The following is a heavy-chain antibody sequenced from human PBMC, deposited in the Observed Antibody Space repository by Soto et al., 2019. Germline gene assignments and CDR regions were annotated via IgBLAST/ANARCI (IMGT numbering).Heavy chain of an antibody. CDR3: ARVITMVRGVILGWFDT. V-gene: IGHV4-59*01. J-gene: IGHJ5*02. CDR2: IYYIGII. D-gene: IGHD3-10*01. CDR1: GSSISSYY. Sequence: ETLSLTGTVSGSSISSYYLSGIRQPPGKGLEWSGYIYYIGIINYNPARKSGFSISEQTSKNQLSLKLSSATAADTAVYYFARVITMVRGVILGWFDTWGRGTLVTAS.